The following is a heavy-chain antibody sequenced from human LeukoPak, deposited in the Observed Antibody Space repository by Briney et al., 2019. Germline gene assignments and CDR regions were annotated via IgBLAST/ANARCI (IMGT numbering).Heavy chain of an antibody. V-gene: IGHV1-8*02. CDR1: GYTFSSYD. J-gene: IGHJ6*02. CDR2: MNPNSGNT. CDR3: ARGVSFFVVPNYYYYYGMDV. D-gene: IGHD2-2*01. Sequence: ASVKVSCKASGYTFSSYDINWVRQATGQGLEWLGWMNPNSGNTGYAQKFQGRVTMTRNTSISTAYMELSRLRSEDTAVYYCARGVSFFVVPNYYYYYGMDVWGQGTTVTVSS.